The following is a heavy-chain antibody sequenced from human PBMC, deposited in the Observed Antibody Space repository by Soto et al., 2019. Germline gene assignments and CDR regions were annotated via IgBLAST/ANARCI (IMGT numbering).Heavy chain of an antibody. Sequence: SETLSLTCPFSGGSISRGDYCWSWIRKPPGKGLEWIGYIYYSGSTYYNPSLKSRVTISVDTSKNQFSLKLSSVTAAGTAVYYCARGGIRYYYDSSGYDYWGQGTLVTVSS. D-gene: IGHD3-22*01. CDR1: GGSISRGDYC. CDR2: IYYSGST. V-gene: IGHV4-30-4*01. J-gene: IGHJ4*02. CDR3: ARGGIRYYYDSSGYDY.